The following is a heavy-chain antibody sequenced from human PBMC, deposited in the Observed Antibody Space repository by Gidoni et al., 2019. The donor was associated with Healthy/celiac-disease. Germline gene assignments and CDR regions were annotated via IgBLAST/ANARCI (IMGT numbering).Heavy chain of an antibody. D-gene: IGHD2-21*01. CDR3: AKDPGVGGGGDY. J-gene: IGHJ4*02. Sequence: EVQLLESGGGLVQPGGSLGLACAASGFTFSSYAMSCVRQAPGQGLEWVSAISGSGGSTYYADSVKGRFTISRDNSKNTLYLQMNSLRAEDTAVYYCAKDPGVGGGGDYWGQGTLVTVSS. V-gene: IGHV3-23*01. CDR1: GFTFSSYA. CDR2: ISGSGGST.